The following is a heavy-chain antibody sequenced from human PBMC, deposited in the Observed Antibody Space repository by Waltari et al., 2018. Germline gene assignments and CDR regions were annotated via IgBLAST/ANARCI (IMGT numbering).Heavy chain of an antibody. CDR3: AKDYLYGSGSYWGYFDY. CDR2: IRYDGRNK. D-gene: IGHD3-10*01. V-gene: IGHV3-30*02. Sequence: QVQLVESGGGVVQPGGSLRLSCAASGFTFSSYGMHWVRQAPGKGLEWVAFIRYDGRNKYYAESGKGRFTISRDNSKNTLYLQMNSLRAEDTAVYYCAKDYLYGSGSYWGYFDYWGQGTLVTVSS. CDR1: GFTFSSYG. J-gene: IGHJ4*02.